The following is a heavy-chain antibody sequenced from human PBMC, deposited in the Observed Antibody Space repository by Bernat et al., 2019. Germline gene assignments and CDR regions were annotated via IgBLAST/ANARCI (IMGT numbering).Heavy chain of an antibody. CDR2: ISSNGGST. J-gene: IGHJ6*02. CDR3: ARWGGGVVPAADTSYYYYYGMDV. V-gene: IGHV3-64*01. Sequence: EVQLLESGGGLVQPGESLRLSCAASGFTFSSYAMTWVRQAPGKGLEYVSAISSNGGSTYYANAVKGRFTISRDNSKNTLYLQMGSLRAEDMAVYYCARWGGGVVPAADTSYYYYYGMDVWGQGTTVTVSS. D-gene: IGHD2-2*01. CDR1: GFTFSSYA.